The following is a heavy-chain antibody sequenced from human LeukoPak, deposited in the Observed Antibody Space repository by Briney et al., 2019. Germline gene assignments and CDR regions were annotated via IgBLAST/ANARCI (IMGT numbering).Heavy chain of an antibody. CDR3: ARGTKYYYDSSGHFPDY. Sequence: GGSLRLSCAASGFTFSSYSMNWVRQAPGKGLEWVSSISSSSSYIYYADSVKGRFTISRDNAKNSLYLQMNSLRAEDTAVYYCARGTKYYYDSSGHFPDYWGQGTLVTVSS. J-gene: IGHJ4*02. CDR1: GFTFSSYS. V-gene: IGHV3-21*01. D-gene: IGHD3-22*01. CDR2: ISSSSSYI.